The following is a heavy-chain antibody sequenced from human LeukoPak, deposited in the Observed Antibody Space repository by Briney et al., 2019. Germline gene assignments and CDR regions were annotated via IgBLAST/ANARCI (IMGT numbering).Heavy chain of an antibody. Sequence: SVKVSCKASGGTFSSYAISWVRQAPGQGLEWMGGIIPIFGTANYAQKFQGRVTITADESTSTAYMELSSLRSEDTAVYYCARAEPLKDAFDIWGQGTMVTVSS. CDR1: GGTFSSYA. CDR2: IIPIFGTA. V-gene: IGHV1-69*01. CDR3: ARAEPLKDAFDI. J-gene: IGHJ3*02.